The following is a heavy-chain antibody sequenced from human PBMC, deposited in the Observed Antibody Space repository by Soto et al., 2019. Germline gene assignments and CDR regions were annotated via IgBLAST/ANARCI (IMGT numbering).Heavy chain of an antibody. J-gene: IGHJ4*02. CDR3: AMEYCSSTSCYRDY. CDR1: GGTFSSYT. CDR2: IIPILGIA. V-gene: IGHV1-69*02. D-gene: IGHD2-2*02. Sequence: QVQLVQSGAEVKKPGSSVKVSCKASGGTFSSYTISWVRQAPGQGREWMGRIIPILGIANYAQTFQGRVTITADKSTSRADMELRSLRSEDADVYYWAMEYCSSTSCYRDYWGQGTLVTVSS.